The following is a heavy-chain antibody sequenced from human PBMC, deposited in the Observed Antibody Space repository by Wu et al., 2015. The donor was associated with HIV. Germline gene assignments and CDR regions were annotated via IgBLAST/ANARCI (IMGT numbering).Heavy chain of an antibody. Sequence: QVQLVQSGAEVKKPGSSVKVSCKASGGTFSSYAISWVRQAPGQGLEWMGGIIPLFGPPNYAQKFQGRVTITTDESTSTAYMELSSLRSEDTAVYYCARGVTTLYDILTGYDNWGQGTLVTVSS. J-gene: IGHJ4*02. CDR3: ARGVTTLYDILTGYDN. D-gene: IGHD3-9*01. V-gene: IGHV1-69*05. CDR1: GGTFSSYA. CDR2: IIPLFGPP.